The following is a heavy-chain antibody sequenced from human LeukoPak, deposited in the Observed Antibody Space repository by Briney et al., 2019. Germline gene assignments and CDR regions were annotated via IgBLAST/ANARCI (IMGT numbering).Heavy chain of an antibody. J-gene: IGHJ4*02. CDR3: ARDRPVGSRDSSGYADY. D-gene: IGHD3-22*01. CDR1: GYTFTDLF. V-gene: IGHV1-2*02. Sequence: GASVKVSCKASGYTFTDLFVHWVRQAPGQGLEWMGWINPNSGGTNSAMRFQGRVTMRGDTSISTAYMELSMLRSDDTAMYYCARDRPVGSRDSSGYADYWGQGTLVTVSS. CDR2: INPNSGGT.